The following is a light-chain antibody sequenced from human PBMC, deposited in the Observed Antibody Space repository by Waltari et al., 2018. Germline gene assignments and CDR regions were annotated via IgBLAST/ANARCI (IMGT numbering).Light chain of an antibody. Sequence: QSALTQPPSASGSPGQSVTISCTGTSSDVGGYNSVSWYQQHPGKVPKLIIYEVSKRPSGVPDRFSGSKSGNTASLTVSGLQAEDEADYYCSSYAGSNNLGVFGTGTKVTVL. CDR2: EVS. V-gene: IGLV2-8*01. CDR1: SSDVGGYNS. CDR3: SSYAGSNNLGV. J-gene: IGLJ1*01.